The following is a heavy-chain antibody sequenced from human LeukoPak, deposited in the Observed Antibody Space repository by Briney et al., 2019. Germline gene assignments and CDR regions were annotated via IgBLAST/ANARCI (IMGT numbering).Heavy chain of an antibody. Sequence: GESLKISCKGSGYSFTSYWIGWVRQMPGKGLEWMGIIYPGDSDTRYSPSFQGQVTISADKSISTAYLQWSSLKASDTAMYHCARSGGASDIVVVPAAYAFDIWGQGTMVTVSS. V-gene: IGHV5-51*01. CDR3: ARSGGASDIVVVPAAYAFDI. CDR2: IYPGDSDT. J-gene: IGHJ3*02. CDR1: GYSFTSYW. D-gene: IGHD2-2*01.